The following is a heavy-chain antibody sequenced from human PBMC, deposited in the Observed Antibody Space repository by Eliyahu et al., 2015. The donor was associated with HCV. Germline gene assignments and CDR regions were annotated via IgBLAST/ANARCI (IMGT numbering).Heavy chain of an antibody. CDR2: ISDGAGST. Sequence: EVQLLESGGGLVQPGGSXXLPCAXSXFXFRLYAMXWVRQAPGKGLEWVAGISDGAGSTYYADPVKGRFTISRDNSKNTLYLQMNSLRAEDTAVYYCAKAGGTQYFFDYWGQGTLVTVSS. V-gene: IGHV3-23*01. J-gene: IGHJ4*02. CDR3: AKAGGTQYFFDY. CDR1: XFXFRLYA. D-gene: IGHD1-26*01.